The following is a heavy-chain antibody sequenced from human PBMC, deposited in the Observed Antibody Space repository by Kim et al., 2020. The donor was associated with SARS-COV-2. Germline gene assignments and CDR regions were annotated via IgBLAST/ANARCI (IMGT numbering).Heavy chain of an antibody. Sequence: SETLSLTCAVYGGSFSGYYWSWIRQPPGKGLEWIGEINHSGSTNYNPSLKSRVTISVDTSKNQFSLKLSSVTAADTAVYYCARGRSVTSWFDPWGQGTLVTVSS. CDR2: INHSGST. D-gene: IGHD4-17*01. CDR3: ARGRSVTSWFDP. J-gene: IGHJ5*02. CDR1: GGSFSGYY. V-gene: IGHV4-34*01.